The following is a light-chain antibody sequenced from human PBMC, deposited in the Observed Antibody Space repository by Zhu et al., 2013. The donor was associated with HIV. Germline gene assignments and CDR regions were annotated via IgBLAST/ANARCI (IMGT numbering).Light chain of an antibody. Sequence: IQLTQSPSSLSASVGDRVTITCRASQGISSYLAWYQQKPGKAPKLLIYAASTLQSGVPSRFSGSGSGTDFTLTISSLQPEDFATYYCQQYNSYCTFGQGTKV. J-gene: IGKJ1*01. CDR1: QGISSY. V-gene: IGKV1-9*01. CDR2: AAS. CDR3: QQYNSYCT.